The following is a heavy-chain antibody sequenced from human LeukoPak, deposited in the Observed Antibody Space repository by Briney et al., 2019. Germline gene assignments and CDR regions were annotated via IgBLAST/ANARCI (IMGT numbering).Heavy chain of an antibody. J-gene: IGHJ6*03. CDR1: GDSVSSNSAA. Sequence: SQTLSLTCAISGDSVSSNSAAWNWIRQSPSRGLEWLGRTYYRSKWYNDYAVSVKSRITINPDTSKNQFSLQLNSVTPEDTAVYYCARGVVVVPAASYYYYYMDVWGKGTTVTISS. V-gene: IGHV6-1*01. D-gene: IGHD2-2*01. CDR2: TYYRSKWYN. CDR3: ARGVVVVPAASYYYYYMDV.